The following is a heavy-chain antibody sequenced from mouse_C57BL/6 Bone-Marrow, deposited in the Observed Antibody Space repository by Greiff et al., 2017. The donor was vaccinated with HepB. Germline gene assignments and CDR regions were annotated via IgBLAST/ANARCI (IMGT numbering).Heavy chain of an antibody. Sequence: DVQLQESGGGLVKPGGSLKLSCAASGFTFSSYAMSWVRQTPEKRLEWVATISDGGSYTYYPDNVKGRFTISRDNAKNNLYLQMSHLKSEDTAMYYCARGIYYGYDVGYWGQGTTLTVSS. CDR2: ISDGGSYT. CDR1: GFTFSSYA. CDR3: ARGIYYGYDVGY. D-gene: IGHD2-2*01. J-gene: IGHJ2*01. V-gene: IGHV5-4*01.